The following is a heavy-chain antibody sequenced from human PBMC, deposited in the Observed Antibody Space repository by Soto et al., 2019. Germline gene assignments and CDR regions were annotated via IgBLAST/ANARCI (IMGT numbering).Heavy chain of an antibody. CDR3: ARISQSDFWSGYYYFFDY. D-gene: IGHD3-3*01. V-gene: IGHV1-18*01. CDR1: GYTFTDYG. J-gene: IGHJ4*02. CDR2: ITAFNGNT. Sequence: ASVKVSCKASGYTFTDYGISWVRQAPGQGLQWMGWITAFNGNTKYAQQFQGRVTMTTDTSTSTAYMELRSLESDDTAVYYCARISQSDFWSGYYYFFDYWGQGTLVTVSS.